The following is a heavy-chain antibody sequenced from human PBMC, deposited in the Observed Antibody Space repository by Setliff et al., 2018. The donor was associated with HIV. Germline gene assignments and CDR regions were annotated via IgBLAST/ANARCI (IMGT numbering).Heavy chain of an antibody. CDR1: GGTFSSYA. J-gene: IGHJ4*02. V-gene: IGHV1-69*13. CDR2: IIPMFGVV. Sequence: ASVKVSCKASGGTFSSYAISWVRQAPGQGLEWVGGIIPMFGVVNYAQKFQGRVTITADESTTTAYMELSTLRSEDTAVYYCARGGQGSDYWGQGTLVTVSS. CDR3: ARGGQGSDY.